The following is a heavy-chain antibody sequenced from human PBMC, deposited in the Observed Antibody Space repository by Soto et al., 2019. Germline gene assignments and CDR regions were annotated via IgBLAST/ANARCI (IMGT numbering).Heavy chain of an antibody. Sequence: SETLSLTCTVSGDSISSNNNYWSWIRQPPGEGLEWIGFISYSGTTSYSPSLKSRVAISLDTSKNQFSLSLSSVTAADTAVYYCARGLTTVTRDVYYYYGMDVWGQGTTVTVSS. J-gene: IGHJ6*02. CDR1: GDSISSNNNY. CDR2: ISYSGTT. D-gene: IGHD4-17*01. CDR3: ARGLTTVTRDVYYYYGMDV. V-gene: IGHV4-30-4*01.